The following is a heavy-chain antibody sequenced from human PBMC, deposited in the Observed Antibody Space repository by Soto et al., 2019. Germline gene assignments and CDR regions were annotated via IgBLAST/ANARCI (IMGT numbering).Heavy chain of an antibody. V-gene: IGHV4-59*01. CDR3: ARERTVMVRAQTVRGVFDY. CDR1: GVSISTYY. CDR2: ISYSGST. Sequence: SDTRSLTCTVSGVSISTYYWNWMRQSPGKGLEWIGYISYSGSTKYNPSLKSRVTISLDTSKNQFPLKLSSMTAADTGVYYCARERTVMVRAQTVRGVFDYWGQGTPVTVSS. J-gene: IGHJ4*02. D-gene: IGHD3-10*01.